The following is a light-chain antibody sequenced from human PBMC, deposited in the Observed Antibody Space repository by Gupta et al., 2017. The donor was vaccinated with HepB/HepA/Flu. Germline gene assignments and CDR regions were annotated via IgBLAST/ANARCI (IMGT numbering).Light chain of an antibody. Sequence: SALTQPASVSGSPGPSITIPCTGTSSDVGYYNLVSWLQHHPGRAPKLIIYEVSKRPSGVSNRFSGSKSGNTASLTISGRQEEDEADYYCCSYAGSCTLVFGGGTELTVL. CDR3: CSYAGSCTLV. J-gene: IGLJ3*02. CDR1: SSDVGYYNL. V-gene: IGLV2-23*02. CDR2: EVS.